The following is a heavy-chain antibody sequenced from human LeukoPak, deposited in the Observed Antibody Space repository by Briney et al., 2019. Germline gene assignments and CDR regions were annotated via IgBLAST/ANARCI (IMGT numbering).Heavy chain of an antibody. CDR3: ARGGYHAYYLDY. D-gene: IGHD5-18*01. J-gene: IGHJ4*02. CDR2: VTASAGST. Sequence: RGSLRLSCAASGFAFSDYAVSWVRQAPGEGVEWVSGVTASAGSTKYADSVKGRFTISRDNFKNTLFLQMTGLGAEDTARYYCARGGYHAYYLDYWGQGSLVTVSS. V-gene: IGHV3-23*01. CDR1: GFAFSDYA.